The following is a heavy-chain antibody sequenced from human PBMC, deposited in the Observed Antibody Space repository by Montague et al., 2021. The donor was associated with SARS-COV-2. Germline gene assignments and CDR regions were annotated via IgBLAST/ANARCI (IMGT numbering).Heavy chain of an antibody. D-gene: IGHD2-2*01. CDR1: GGSISSGGYY. CDR2: IYYSGST. J-gene: IGHJ5*02. CDR3: ARARVVVPTIRNWFDP. V-gene: IGHV4-31*03. Sequence: TLSLTCTVSGGSISSGGYYWSWIRQHPGKGLEWLGYIYYSGSTXYNPSLKSRLTISVDTSKNRFSLKLSSVTAADTAMYYCARARVVVPTIRNWFDPWGQGTLVTVSS.